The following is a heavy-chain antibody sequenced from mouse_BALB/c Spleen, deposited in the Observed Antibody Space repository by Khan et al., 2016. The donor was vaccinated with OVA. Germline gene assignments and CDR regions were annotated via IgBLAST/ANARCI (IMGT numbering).Heavy chain of an antibody. D-gene: IGHD1-1*01. CDR1: GDSITSGY. Sequence: VQLKQSGPSLVQPSQTLSLTCSVSGDSITSGYWHWIRKFPGNKLEYMGYINYSVNTYYNPSLKSRISITRDTSKNQYYLQLNSVTAEDTDTCCCAGYGSVVAYWRQGTLVTVSA. CDR3: AGYGSVVAY. J-gene: IGHJ3*01. V-gene: IGHV3-8*02. CDR2: INYSVNT.